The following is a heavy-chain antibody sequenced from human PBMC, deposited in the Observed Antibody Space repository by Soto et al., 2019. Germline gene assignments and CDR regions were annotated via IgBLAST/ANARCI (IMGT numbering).Heavy chain of an antibody. D-gene: IGHD3-22*01. CDR2: VSTNDDRT. CDR1: GYTFTAYG. V-gene: IGHV1-18*01. J-gene: IGHJ4*02. CDR3: ARELNTESSAYYSFAF. Sequence: QVQLVQSGPEVKMPGASVKVSCKTSGYTFTAYGLAWLRQAPGQRPGWMGWVSTNDDRTNYAQKFHGRVTMTTDRSTTTTSMELRSLRGDDTAVYYCARELNTESSAYYSFAFWGQGTLVTVSS.